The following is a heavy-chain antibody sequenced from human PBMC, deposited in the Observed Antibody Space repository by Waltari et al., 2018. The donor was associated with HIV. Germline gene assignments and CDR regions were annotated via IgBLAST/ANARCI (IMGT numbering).Heavy chain of an antibody. J-gene: IGHJ3*02. CDR2: IDHDGST. Sequence: QMQLKESGPGLVKPSETLSLNCTVSGGSITSTGNFWGWIRQPPEKGLELIGSIDHDGSTRYCSSLKDSSLKSRVTISLDTSKNLFSLELTSMTAADTAVYYCASSYTYTVWGAFDTWGQGTMVTVSS. D-gene: IGHD2-2*02. CDR3: ASSYTYTVWGAFDT. CDR1: GGSITSTGNF. V-gene: IGHV4-39*02.